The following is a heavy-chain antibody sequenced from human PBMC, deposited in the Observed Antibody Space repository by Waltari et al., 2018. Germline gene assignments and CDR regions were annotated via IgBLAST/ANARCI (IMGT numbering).Heavy chain of an antibody. J-gene: IGHJ4*02. Sequence: EVQLVESGGGLVQPGGSLRLSCAASGFTFSNYDMHWVRQATGKGVEGVAAIGTSGDTKYPGSVKGRFTISRENAKNSLYLQMNSLRAGDTAVYYCTRGDPTAGAIDYWGQGTLVTVSS. CDR1: GFTFSNYD. CDR2: IGTSGDT. CDR3: TRGDPTAGAIDY. V-gene: IGHV3-13*01.